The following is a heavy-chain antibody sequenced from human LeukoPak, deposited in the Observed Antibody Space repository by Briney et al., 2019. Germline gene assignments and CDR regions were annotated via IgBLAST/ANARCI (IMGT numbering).Heavy chain of an antibody. CDR3: ARLLRDYYYYMDV. Sequence: SETLSLTCTVSGGSISSYYWSWIRQPPGKGLEWIGYIYYSGSTYYNPSLKSRVTISVDTSKNQFSLKLSSVTAADTAVYYCARLLRDYYYYMDVWGKGTTVTISS. CDR1: GGSISSYY. J-gene: IGHJ6*03. D-gene: IGHD2/OR15-2a*01. CDR2: IYYSGST. V-gene: IGHV4-59*04.